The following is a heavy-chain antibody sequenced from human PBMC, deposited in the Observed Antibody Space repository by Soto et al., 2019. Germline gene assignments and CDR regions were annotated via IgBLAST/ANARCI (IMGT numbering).Heavy chain of an antibody. CDR1: GFTFSTSA. Sequence: GASVKVSCKASGFTFSTSAVQWVRQARGQRPEWMGWIVGGSGNTNYAQNSQERVIITRDMSTSTVYMELSSLRSDDTAVYFCAGRRSGLYAMDVWGQGTTVTVSS. CDR2: IVGGSGNT. V-gene: IGHV1-58*01. CDR3: AGRRSGLYAMDV. J-gene: IGHJ6*02. D-gene: IGHD1-26*01.